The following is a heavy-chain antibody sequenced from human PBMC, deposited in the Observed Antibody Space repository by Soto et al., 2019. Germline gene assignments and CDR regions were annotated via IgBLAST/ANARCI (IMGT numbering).Heavy chain of an antibody. Sequence: PGGSLRLSCAPCRFPFEDYAFHWFRQAPGKGLDWVSVIIWNRGSIGFADFVKGRFTISRDNAKNSLFLQLNILRAEDTALYYCAKDYSSGWTCRDVWGQGT. V-gene: IGHV3-9*01. CDR3: AKDYSSGWTCRDV. J-gene: IGHJ6*02. CDR1: RFPFEDYA. CDR2: IIWNRGSI. D-gene: IGHD6-19*01.